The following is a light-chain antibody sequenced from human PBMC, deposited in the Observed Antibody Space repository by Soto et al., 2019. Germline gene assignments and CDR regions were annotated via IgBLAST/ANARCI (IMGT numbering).Light chain of an antibody. CDR1: QSISNS. Sequence: DIQMTQSPSSLSASVGDKVTITCRASQSISNSLNWYQQKPGKAPKLLSYAASSLQSGVPSRFSGSGSGTDFTLTISSLEPEDFANYFCQQSYSSPGTFGQGSNVEIK. CDR2: AAS. CDR3: QQSYSSPGT. J-gene: IGKJ1*01. V-gene: IGKV1-39*01.